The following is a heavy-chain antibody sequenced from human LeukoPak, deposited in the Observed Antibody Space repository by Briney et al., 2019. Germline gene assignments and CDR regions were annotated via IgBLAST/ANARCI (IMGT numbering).Heavy chain of an antibody. J-gene: IGHJ4*02. CDR1: GFTVSSNY. CDR2: IYSGGST. Sequence: GGSMRLSCAASGFTVSSNYMSWVRQAPGKGLEWVSIIYSGGSTYYADSVKSRFTVSRDNSKNTLHLQMNSLRAEDTAVYYCAKGAVVIKFLFDSWGQGTLVTVSS. D-gene: IGHD4-23*01. V-gene: IGHV3-53*01. CDR3: AKGAVVIKFLFDS.